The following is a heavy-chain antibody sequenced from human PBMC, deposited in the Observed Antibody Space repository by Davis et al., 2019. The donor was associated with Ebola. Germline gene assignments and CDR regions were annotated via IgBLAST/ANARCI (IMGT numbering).Heavy chain of an antibody. J-gene: IGHJ4*02. CDR1: GYTFTSYG. V-gene: IGHV1-18*04. D-gene: IGHD3-9*01. CDR3: ARAPNYDVLTGTSSYYFDY. Sequence: ASVKVSCNSSGYTFTSYGLVWVRQAPGLGLEWMGWISGFNTNTNFAQKFQGRVTVSKDTSTNTAYMDLRSLTSDDRAIYYCARAPNYDVLTGTSSYYFDYWGQGTLVTVSS. CDR2: ISGFNTNT.